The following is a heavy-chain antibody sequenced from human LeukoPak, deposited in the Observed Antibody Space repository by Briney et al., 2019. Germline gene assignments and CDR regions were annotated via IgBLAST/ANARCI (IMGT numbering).Heavy chain of an antibody. CDR1: GGSISSGGYY. J-gene: IGHJ4*02. CDR2: IYYSGST. Sequence: SQTLSLTCTVSGGSISSGGYYWSWIRQHPGKGLEWIGYIYYSGSTYYNPSLKSRVTISVDTSKNQFSLKLRSVTAADTAVYYCARAYDPSITMIVVVTFDYWGQGTLVTVSS. V-gene: IGHV4-31*03. D-gene: IGHD3-22*01. CDR3: ARAYDPSITMIVVVTFDY.